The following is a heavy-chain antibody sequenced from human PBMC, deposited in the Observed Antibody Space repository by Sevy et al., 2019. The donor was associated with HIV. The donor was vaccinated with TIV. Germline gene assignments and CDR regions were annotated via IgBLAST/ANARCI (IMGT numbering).Heavy chain of an antibody. D-gene: IGHD2-15*01. CDR2: ISDRSDAI. Sequence: GGSLRLSCSASGFILSNYYMTWVRQAPGKGLEWVSYISDRSDAISYAYSVKGRFTISRDNAKNALYLQMSSLRGEDTAVYYCARVRDRYCSGGSCYYGYFFDYWGQGTLVTVSS. V-gene: IGHV3-48*01. CDR3: ARVRDRYCSGGSCYYGYFFDY. J-gene: IGHJ4*02. CDR1: GFILSNYY.